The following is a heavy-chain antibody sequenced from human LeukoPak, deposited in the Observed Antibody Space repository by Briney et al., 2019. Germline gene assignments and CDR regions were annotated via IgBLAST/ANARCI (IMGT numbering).Heavy chain of an antibody. CDR2: IYYSGST. J-gene: IGHJ4*02. CDR1: GGSIGSTNYY. V-gene: IGHV4-39*07. D-gene: IGHD5-24*01. Sequence: SETLSLTCTVSGGSIGSTNYYWGWIRQPPGKGLEWIANIYYSGSTYYNPSLKSRVTISVDTSKNQFSLKLSSVTAADTAVYYCARGVEMATTRFPFDYWGQGTLVTVSS. CDR3: ARGVEMATTRFPFDY.